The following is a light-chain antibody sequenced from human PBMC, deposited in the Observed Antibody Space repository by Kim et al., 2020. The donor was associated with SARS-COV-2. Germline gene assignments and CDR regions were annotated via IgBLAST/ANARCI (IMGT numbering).Light chain of an antibody. CDR2: KAS. V-gene: IGKV1-5*03. J-gene: IGKJ2*01. CDR1: QSVSSW. Sequence: DIQMTQSPSTLSASVGDRVTITCRASQSVSSWLAWYQQKPGKAPKLLIYKASTLEGGVPSRFSGRGSGTEFTLTINSLQPDDFATYSCQQYDSHPYTFGQGTKREL. CDR3: QQYDSHPYT.